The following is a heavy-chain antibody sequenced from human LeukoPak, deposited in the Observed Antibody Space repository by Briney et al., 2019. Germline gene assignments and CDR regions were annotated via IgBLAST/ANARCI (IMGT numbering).Heavy chain of an antibody. CDR2: IIPIFGTA. CDR3: ASNLAGITMIVVVNYYGMDV. D-gene: IGHD3-22*01. CDR1: GGTFSSYA. J-gene: IGHJ6*02. Sequence: SVKVSCKASGGTFSSYAISWVRQAPGQGLEWMGGIIPIFGTANYAQKFQGRVTITADESTSTAYMEPSSLRSEDTAVYYCASNLAGITMIVVVNYYGMDVWGQGTTVTVSS. V-gene: IGHV1-69*13.